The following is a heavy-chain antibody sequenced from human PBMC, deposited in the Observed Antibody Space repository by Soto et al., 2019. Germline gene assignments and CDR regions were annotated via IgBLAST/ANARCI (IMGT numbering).Heavy chain of an antibody. V-gene: IGHV5-10-1*01. CDR1: GYSFTNYW. Sequence: PGASLKISCKASGYSFTNYWINWVRQMPGKGLEWMGRIDPANSYTDYSPSLQGHVTLSADKSTSTAYLQWSSLKASDTAMYFCATLSTTITTFDVWGQGTMVTVSS. CDR3: ATLSTTITTFDV. J-gene: IGHJ3*01. D-gene: IGHD4-4*01. CDR2: IDPANSYT.